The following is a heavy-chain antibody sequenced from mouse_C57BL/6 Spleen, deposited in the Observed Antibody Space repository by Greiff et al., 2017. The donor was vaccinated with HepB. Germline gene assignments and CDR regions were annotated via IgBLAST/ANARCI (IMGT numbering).Heavy chain of an antibody. CDR3: ARGFYDGYLPFAY. CDR2: IYPGSGST. J-gene: IGHJ3*01. Sequence: QVQLQQPGAELVKPGASVKMSCKASGYTFTSYWITWVKQRPGQGLEWIGDIYPGSGSTNYNEKFKSKATLTVDTSSSTAYMQLSSLTSEDSEVYYCARGFYDGYLPFAYWGQGTLVTVSA. D-gene: IGHD2-3*01. CDR1: GYTFTSYW. V-gene: IGHV1-55*01.